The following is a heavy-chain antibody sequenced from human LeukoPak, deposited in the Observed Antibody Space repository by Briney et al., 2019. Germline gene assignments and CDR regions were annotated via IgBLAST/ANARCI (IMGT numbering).Heavy chain of an antibody. Sequence: SETLSLTCTVSGGSISSYYWSWIPQPPGKGLEWIGYMYYSGSTNYNPSLKSRVTISLDTSNNQFSLKLTSVTAADTAVYYCARAHSSSWYMDYWGQGTLVTVSS. J-gene: IGHJ4*02. V-gene: IGHV4-59*01. CDR2: MYYSGST. CDR1: GGSISSYY. D-gene: IGHD6-13*01. CDR3: ARAHSSSWYMDY.